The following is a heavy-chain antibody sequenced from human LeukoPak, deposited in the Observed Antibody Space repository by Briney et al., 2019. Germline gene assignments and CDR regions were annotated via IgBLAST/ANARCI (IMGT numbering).Heavy chain of an antibody. CDR2: ISAYNGNT. Sequence: GASVKVSCKASGYTFTGYYMHWVRQAPGQGLEWMGWISAYNGNTNYAQKLQGRVTMTTDTSTSTAYMELRSLRSDDTAVYYCARGVATLWYFDYWGQGTLVTVSS. D-gene: IGHD5-12*01. J-gene: IGHJ4*02. CDR1: GYTFTGYY. CDR3: ARGVATLWYFDY. V-gene: IGHV1-18*04.